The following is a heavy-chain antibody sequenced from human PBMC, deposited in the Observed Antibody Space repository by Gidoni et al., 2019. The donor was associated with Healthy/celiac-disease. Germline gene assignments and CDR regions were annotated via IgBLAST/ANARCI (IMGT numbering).Heavy chain of an antibody. CDR1: GFTFSSYS. CDR2: ISSSSSYI. J-gene: IGHJ4*02. CDR3: ARLWFGDALTDY. V-gene: IGHV3-21*01. Sequence: AASGFTFSSYSMNWVRQAPGKGLEWVSSISSSSSYIYYADSVKGRFTISRDNAKNSLYLQMNSLRAEDTAVYYCARLWFGDALTDYWGQGTLVTVSS. D-gene: IGHD3-10*01.